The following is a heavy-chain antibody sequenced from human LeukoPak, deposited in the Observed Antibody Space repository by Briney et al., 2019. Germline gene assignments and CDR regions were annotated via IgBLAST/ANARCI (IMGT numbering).Heavy chain of an antibody. V-gene: IGHV3-23*01. Sequence: GGSLRLSCGASGLTVSSYGMSWVRQAPGKGLEWVSAISGSGDDTYYADTVKGRFIISRDNSKNTLYLQMNSLRAEDTAIYYCAKDPAYWGQGTLVTVSS. CDR1: GLTVSSYG. CDR2: ISGSGDDT. J-gene: IGHJ4*02. CDR3: AKDPAY.